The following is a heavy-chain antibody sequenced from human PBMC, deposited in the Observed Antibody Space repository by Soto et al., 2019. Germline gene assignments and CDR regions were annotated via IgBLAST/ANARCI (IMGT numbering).Heavy chain of an antibody. Sequence: EVQLVESGGGLVQPGGSLRLSCAASGFTFSSYWMSWVHQAPGKGLEWVANIKQDGSEKYYVDSVKGRFTISRDNAKNSLYLQMNSLRAEDTTVYYCAESIAAAGTFDYWGQGTLVTVSS. J-gene: IGHJ4*02. D-gene: IGHD6-13*01. V-gene: IGHV3-7*01. CDR2: IKQDGSEK. CDR1: GFTFSSYW. CDR3: AESIAAAGTFDY.